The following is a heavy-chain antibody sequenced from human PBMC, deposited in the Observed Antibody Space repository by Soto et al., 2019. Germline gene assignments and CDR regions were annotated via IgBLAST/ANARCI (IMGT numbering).Heavy chain of an antibody. J-gene: IGHJ4*02. D-gene: IGHD5-12*01. CDR3: ARDSYWGYSGYDYGRIFDY. V-gene: IGHV3-11*01. Sequence: PGGSLRLSCAASGFPFSDYYMSWIRQAPGKGLEWVSYISSSGSTIYYADSVKGRFTISRDNAKNSLYLQMNSLRAEDTAVYYCARDSYWGYSGYDYGRIFDYWGQGTLVTVSS. CDR1: GFPFSDYY. CDR2: ISSSGSTI.